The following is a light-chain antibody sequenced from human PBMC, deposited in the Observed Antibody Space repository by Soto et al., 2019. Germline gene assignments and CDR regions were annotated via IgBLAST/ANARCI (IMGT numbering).Light chain of an antibody. CDR1: QAIAPY. CDR3: QKYNSAPLT. Sequence: DVQMTQSPSSLSAFVGDRVTITCRASQAIAPYLAWFQQKPGKVPKLLIYATSTLQSGVPSRFSGSGSGTDFTLTISSLQPADVGTYYCQKYNSAPLTFGGGTKVEIK. CDR2: ATS. J-gene: IGKJ4*01. V-gene: IGKV1-27*01.